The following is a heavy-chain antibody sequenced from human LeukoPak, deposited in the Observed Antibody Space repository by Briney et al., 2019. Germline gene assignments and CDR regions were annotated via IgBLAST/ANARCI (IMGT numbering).Heavy chain of an antibody. V-gene: IGHV1-69*04. CDR2: IIPILGIA. D-gene: IGHD3-22*01. CDR3: TYYYDSSGIIFDY. J-gene: IGHJ4*02. Sequence: RGASVKVSCKASGGTFSSYAISWVRQAPGQGLEWMGRIIPILGIANHAQKFQGRVTITADKSTSTAYMELSSLRSEDTAVYYCTYYYDSSGIIFDYWGQGTLVTVSS. CDR1: GGTFSSYA.